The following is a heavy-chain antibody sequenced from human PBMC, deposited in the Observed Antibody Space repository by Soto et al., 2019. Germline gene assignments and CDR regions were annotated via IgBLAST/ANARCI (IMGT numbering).Heavy chain of an antibody. CDR1: GYTFTSYG. CDR2: ISAYNGNT. J-gene: IGHJ4*02. D-gene: IGHD1-26*01. CDR3: ASGRWPPPPLLGYYFDY. V-gene: IGHV1-18*01. Sequence: QVQLVQSGAEVKKPGASVKVSCKASGYTFTSYGISWVRQAPGQGLEWMGWISAYNGNTNYAQKLQGRVTMTTDTSPRTAYMELRSLRSGETAVYYCASGRWPPPPLLGYYFDYWGQGTLVTVSS.